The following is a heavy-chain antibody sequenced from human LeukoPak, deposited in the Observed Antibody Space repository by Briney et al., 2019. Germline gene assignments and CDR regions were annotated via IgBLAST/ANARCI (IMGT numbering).Heavy chain of an antibody. J-gene: IGHJ4*02. D-gene: IGHD6-19*01. V-gene: IGHV3-48*01. CDR3: ARDQWLDY. CDR2: IGTSGNTI. CDR1: GFTFSGYI. Sequence: GGSLRLSCAASGFTFSGYIMNWVRQAPGKGLEWVSFIGTSGNTIYYADSVKGRFTVSRDNAKNSLYLQMSSLRAEDTAVYYCARDQWLDYWGQGTLVTVSS.